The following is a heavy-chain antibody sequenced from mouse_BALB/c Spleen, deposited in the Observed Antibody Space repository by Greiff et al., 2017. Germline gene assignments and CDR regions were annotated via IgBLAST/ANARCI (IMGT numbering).Heavy chain of an antibody. D-gene: IGHD3-3*01. CDR3: ARDRGEGPFDY. V-gene: IGHV5-6-3*01. CDR2: INSNGGST. CDR1: GFTFSSYG. J-gene: IGHJ2*01. Sequence: EVKVVESGGGLVQPGGSLKLSCAASGFTFSSYGMSWVRQTPDKRLELVATINSNGGSTYYPDSVKGRFTISRDNAKNTLYLQMSSLKSEDTAMYYCARDRGEGPFDYWGQGTTLTVSS.